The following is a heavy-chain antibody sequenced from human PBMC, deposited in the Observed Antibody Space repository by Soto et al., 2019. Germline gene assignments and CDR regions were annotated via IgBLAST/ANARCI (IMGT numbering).Heavy chain of an antibody. V-gene: IGHV6-1*01. D-gene: IGHD6-13*01. J-gene: IGHJ4*02. CDR3: SRDLAAVGLYFEY. CDR1: GDSVSSDSAA. CDR2: TYYRSRWYN. Sequence: PSQTLSLTCAISGDSVSSDSAAWNWIRQSPSRGLEWLGRTYYRSRWYNDFAESVKSRIAINPDTSKNQFSLQLNSVTPEDTAVYYCSRDLAAVGLYFEYWGQGTLVTVSS.